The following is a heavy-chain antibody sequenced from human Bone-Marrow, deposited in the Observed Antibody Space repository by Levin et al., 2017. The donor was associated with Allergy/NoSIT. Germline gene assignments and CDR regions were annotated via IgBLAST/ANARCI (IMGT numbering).Heavy chain of an antibody. V-gene: IGHV3-30*03. CDR2: LSSGHNE. D-gene: IGHD6-6*01. CDR3: ARDAYSSSSVGLHP. CDR1: GFAFAAYG. Sequence: GGSLRLSCVGSGFAFAAYGVHWVRQPPGKGLEWVASLSSGHNEYYADSVKGRFSISRDNSRNTLFLHMHNLRGADTAVYHCARDAYSSSSVGLHPWGQGTLVTVSS. J-gene: IGHJ5*02.